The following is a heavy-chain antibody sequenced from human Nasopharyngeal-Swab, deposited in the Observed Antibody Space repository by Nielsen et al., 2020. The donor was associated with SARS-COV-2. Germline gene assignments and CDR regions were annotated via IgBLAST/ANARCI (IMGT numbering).Heavy chain of an antibody. Sequence: GESLKISCAASGFTFSSYAMHWVRQAPGKGLEWVAVISYDGSNKYYADSVKGRFTISRDNSKNTLYLQMNSLRAEDTAVYYCARDLWPAFIASHGMDVWGQGTTVTASS. CDR3: ARDLWPAFIASHGMDV. CDR2: ISYDGSNK. CDR1: GFTFSSYA. J-gene: IGHJ6*02. V-gene: IGHV3-30*04. D-gene: IGHD6-6*01.